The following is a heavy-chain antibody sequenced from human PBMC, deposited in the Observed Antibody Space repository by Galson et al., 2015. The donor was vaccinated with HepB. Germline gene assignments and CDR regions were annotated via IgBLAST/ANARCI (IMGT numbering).Heavy chain of an antibody. J-gene: IGHJ4*02. Sequence: SLRLSCAASGFTVSSNYVSWVRQAPGKGLECVSLTYSGGRTFYADSVKGRFTISRDNSKNTLTLQMSSLRAEDTAVYYCACGGHYYNSSDYYSLDYWGQGTLVTVSS. V-gene: IGHV3-53*01. CDR2: TYSGGRT. D-gene: IGHD3-22*01. CDR1: GFTVSSNY. CDR3: ACGGHYYNSSDYYSLDY.